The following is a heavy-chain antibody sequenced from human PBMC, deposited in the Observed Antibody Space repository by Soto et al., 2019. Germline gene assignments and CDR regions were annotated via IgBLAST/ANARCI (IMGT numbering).Heavy chain of an antibody. J-gene: IGHJ6*02. D-gene: IGHD6-6*01. Sequence: QVQLQESGPGLVKPSQTLSLTCTVSGGSISSGGYYWTWIRQHPGKGLEWIGYNYYSGITYYNPSHKSRVGISLDTSKNQFSLKLSSVTAADTAVYYCARGSSIAGLYYGMDVWGQGTTVTVSS. CDR2: NYYSGIT. CDR1: GGSISSGGYY. CDR3: ARGSSIAGLYYGMDV. V-gene: IGHV4-31*03.